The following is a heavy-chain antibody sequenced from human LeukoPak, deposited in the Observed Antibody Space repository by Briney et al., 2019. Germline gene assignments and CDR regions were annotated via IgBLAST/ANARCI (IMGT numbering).Heavy chain of an antibody. Sequence: ASVKVSCKGSGYTFTSYGISWVRQPPGQGLEWMGWISAYNGNTNYAQKLQGRVTMTTDTSTSTAYMELRSMRSDDTAVYYCARGIVVVPAADYSYNWFDPWGQGTLVTVSS. J-gene: IGHJ5*02. D-gene: IGHD2-2*01. CDR3: ARGIVVVPAADYSYNWFDP. V-gene: IGHV1-18*01. CDR1: GYTFTSYG. CDR2: ISAYNGNT.